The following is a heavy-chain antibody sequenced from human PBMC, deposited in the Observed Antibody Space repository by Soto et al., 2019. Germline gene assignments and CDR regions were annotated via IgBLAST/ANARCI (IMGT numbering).Heavy chain of an antibody. CDR3: ARMTTVGSARYYMDA. Sequence: QAQLLQSGGELKKSGASVKVSCKASGYTFNTYGISWVRQAPGQGLEWMAWISIHNGNTNFAQKFQGRVTLTTDTSTSTAKMELRSLSSDATAVFYSARMTTVGSARYYMDAWGKGTLVTVSS. CDR1: GYTFNTYG. CDR2: ISIHNGNT. V-gene: IGHV1-18*04. D-gene: IGHD4-4*01. J-gene: IGHJ6*03.